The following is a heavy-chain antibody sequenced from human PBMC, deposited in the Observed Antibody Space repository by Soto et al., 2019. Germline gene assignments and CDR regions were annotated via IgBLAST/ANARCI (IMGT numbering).Heavy chain of an antibody. CDR3: AKGDSIQLMGYYFDY. J-gene: IGHJ4*02. D-gene: IGHD5-18*01. CDR2: ISGSGGST. CDR1: GFTFSSYA. Sequence: GGSLRLSCAASGFTFSSYAMSWVHQAPGKGLEWVSAISGSGGSTYYADSVKGRFTISRDNSKNTLYLQMNSLRAEDTAVYYCAKGDSIQLMGYYFDYWGQGTLVTVSS. V-gene: IGHV3-23*01.